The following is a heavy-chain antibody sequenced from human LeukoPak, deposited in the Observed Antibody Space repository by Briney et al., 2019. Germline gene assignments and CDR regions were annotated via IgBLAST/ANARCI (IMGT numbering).Heavy chain of an antibody. CDR1: GYTFASYY. D-gene: IGHD3-3*01. CDR3: ARANSVFWSAVPYEEIGY. J-gene: IGHJ4*02. CDR2: INPTGGST. V-gene: IGHV1-46*01. Sequence: GASVKVSCKASGYTFASYYMHWVRQAPGQGLEWMGIINPTGGSTSYTQKFQGRVTMTVDTSTSTVYMELSSLRSEDTAVYYCARANSVFWSAVPYEEIGYWGQGTLVTVSS.